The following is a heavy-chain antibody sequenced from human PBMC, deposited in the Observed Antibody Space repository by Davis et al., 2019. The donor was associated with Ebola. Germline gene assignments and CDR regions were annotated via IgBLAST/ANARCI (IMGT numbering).Heavy chain of an antibody. V-gene: IGHV4-59*01. CDR2: IYYSGST. D-gene: IGHD2-15*01. CDR1: GGSISSYY. Sequence: SETLSLTCTVSGGSISSYYWSWIRQPPGKGLEWIGYIYYSGSTNYNPSLKSRVTISVDTSKNQFSLKLSPVTAADTAVYYWARVRSSHEYYFDYWGQGTLVTVSS. CDR3: ARVRSSHEYYFDY. J-gene: IGHJ4*02.